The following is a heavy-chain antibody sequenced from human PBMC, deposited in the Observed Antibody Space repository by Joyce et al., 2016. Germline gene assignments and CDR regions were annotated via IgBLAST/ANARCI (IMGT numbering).Heavy chain of an antibody. CDR3: ARRGGGFSYGLGGFDP. Sequence: EVQLVESGGGLVKPGGSLRLSCAASGFIFSDYYMNWVRQAPGKGPEWVSFITGSGRYVYYADSVKGRFTISRDNAKNTLFLEMNSLRDEDTAMYYCARRGGGFSYGLGGFDPWGQGTLVTVSS. CDR1: GFIFSDYY. D-gene: IGHD5-18*01. V-gene: IGHV3-21*01. CDR2: ITGSGRYV. J-gene: IGHJ5*02.